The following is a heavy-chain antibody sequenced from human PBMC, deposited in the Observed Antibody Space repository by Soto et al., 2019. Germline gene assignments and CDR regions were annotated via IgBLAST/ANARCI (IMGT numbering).Heavy chain of an antibody. V-gene: IGHV3-23*01. Sequence: GGSLRLSCAASGFTFRSYAMSWVRQAPGKGLEWVSAISGSGGSTYYADSVKARFTISRDNSKNTLYLQMNSLGAEVPSVYYCAKVPDVCWGYAFDIWGQGTMVTVSS. CDR3: AKVPDVCWGYAFDI. CDR1: GFTFRSYA. J-gene: IGHJ3*02. CDR2: ISGSGGST. D-gene: IGHD7-27*01.